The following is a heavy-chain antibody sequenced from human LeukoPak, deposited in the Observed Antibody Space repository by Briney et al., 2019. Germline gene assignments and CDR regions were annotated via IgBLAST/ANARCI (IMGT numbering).Heavy chain of an antibody. V-gene: IGHV1-18*01. J-gene: IGHJ4*02. Sequence: ASVKVSCKASGYTFTSYGISWVRQAPGQGLEWMGWISAYNGNTNYAQKLQGRVTMTTDTSTSTAYMELRSLRSDDTAVYYCAGVNYYDSSGSFDYWGQGTLVTVSS. CDR3: AGVNYYDSSGSFDY. CDR1: GYTFTSYG. CDR2: ISAYNGNT. D-gene: IGHD3-22*01.